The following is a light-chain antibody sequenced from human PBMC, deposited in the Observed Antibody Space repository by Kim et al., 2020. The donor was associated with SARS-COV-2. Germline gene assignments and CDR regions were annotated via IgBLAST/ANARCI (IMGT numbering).Light chain of an antibody. CDR3: QSYDSSTWV. V-gene: IGLV6-57*04. CDR2: EDY. CDR1: SDPSATNY. J-gene: IGLJ3*02. Sequence: NFMLTQPHSVSESPGKTVTIPCTRTSDPSATNYVQWYQQRPGRAPTTVIYEDYQRPSGVPDRFSASIDISSNSASLTISGLKTEDEADYYCQSYDSSTWVFGGGTQLTVL.